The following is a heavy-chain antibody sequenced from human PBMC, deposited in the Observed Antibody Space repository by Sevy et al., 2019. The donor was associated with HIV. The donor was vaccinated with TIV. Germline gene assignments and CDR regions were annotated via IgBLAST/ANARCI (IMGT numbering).Heavy chain of an antibody. V-gene: IGHV1-2*02. J-gene: IGHJ4*02. Sequence: ASVKVSCKASGYTFTGYYMYWVRQAPGQGLEWLGWINPNSGATNYAQKFQGRVTMTRDTSISTAYMELSRLRSDDTAIYYSARGRIAAAGGHYFDYWGQGTLVTISS. CDR1: GYTFTGYY. D-gene: IGHD6-13*01. CDR2: INPNSGAT. CDR3: ARGRIAAAGGHYFDY.